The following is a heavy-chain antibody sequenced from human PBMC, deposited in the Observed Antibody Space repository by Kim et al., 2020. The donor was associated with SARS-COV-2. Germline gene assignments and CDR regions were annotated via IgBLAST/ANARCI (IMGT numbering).Heavy chain of an antibody. Sequence: GGSLRLSCAASGFSFKDSWMSWVRQPPGKGLEWIGRIKSKIDGGTISYAAPVRGRFTVSRDDSITTVYLHMNSLTTEDTGVYYCTTDPRSWGQGPLVTVS. CDR1: GFSFKDSW. CDR2: IKSKIDGGTI. V-gene: IGHV3-15*01. CDR3: TTDPRS. J-gene: IGHJ5*02.